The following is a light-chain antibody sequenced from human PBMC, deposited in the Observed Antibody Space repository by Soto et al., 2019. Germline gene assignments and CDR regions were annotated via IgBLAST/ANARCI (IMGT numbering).Light chain of an antibody. J-gene: IGKJ1*01. Sequence: IQMTQSPSSLSASVGDRVTITCRASQGIRNDLGWYQQKPGKPPERLIYDASRLQSGVPSRFSGSGSGTEFTLTISSVQPDDFATYYCQQYNSYSPWTFGPGTKVDIK. V-gene: IGKV1-17*01. CDR2: DAS. CDR3: QQYNSYSPWT. CDR1: QGIRND.